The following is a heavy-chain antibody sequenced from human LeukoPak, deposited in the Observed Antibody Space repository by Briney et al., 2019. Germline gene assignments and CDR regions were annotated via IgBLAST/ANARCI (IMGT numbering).Heavy chain of an antibody. D-gene: IGHD3-22*01. CDR3: AGGAIWYDSSGYYGPIDY. CDR2: IYHSGST. Sequence: PSETLSLTCTVSGYSISSGYYWGWIRQPPGKGLEWIGSIYHSGSTYYNPSLKSRVTISVDTSKNQFSLKLSSVTAADTAVYYCAGGAIWYDSSGYYGPIDYWGQGTLDTVSS. J-gene: IGHJ4*02. CDR1: GYSISSGYY. V-gene: IGHV4-38-2*02.